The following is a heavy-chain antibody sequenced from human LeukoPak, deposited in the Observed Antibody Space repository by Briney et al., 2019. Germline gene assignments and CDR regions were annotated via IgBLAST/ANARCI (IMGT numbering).Heavy chain of an antibody. D-gene: IGHD3-10*01. CDR2: IWYDGSKQ. CDR3: ARDLSYGSGEF. V-gene: IGHV3-33*01. Sequence: GGSLRLSCAGSGFTFSSYGIYWVRQAPGKGLEWVASIWYDGSKQLYIDSVKGRFTISRDDSKNTVFLQMNSLRAEDTAVYFCARDLSYGSGEFWGQGTLVTVSS. J-gene: IGHJ4*02. CDR1: GFTFSSYG.